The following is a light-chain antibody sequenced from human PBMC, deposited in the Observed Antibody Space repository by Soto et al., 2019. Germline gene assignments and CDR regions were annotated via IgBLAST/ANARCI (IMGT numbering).Light chain of an antibody. V-gene: IGKV1-39*01. CDR2: AAS. CDR3: QQSYSTPCA. J-gene: IGKJ2*02. Sequence: DIQMTQSPSSLSASVGDRVTITCRASQSIISYLNWYQQKPGKAPKLLIYAASSLPNGIPARFSGSGSGTDFTLTISSLQPEDFATYYCQQSYSTPCAFGQGTKLEIK. CDR1: QSIISY.